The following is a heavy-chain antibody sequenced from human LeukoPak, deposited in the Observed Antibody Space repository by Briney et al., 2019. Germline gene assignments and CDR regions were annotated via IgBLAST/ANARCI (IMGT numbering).Heavy chain of an antibody. CDR1: GGSFSGYY. CDR2: IYHSGST. Sequence: SETLSLTCAVYGGSFSGYYWSWIRQPPGKGLEWIGEIYHSGSTNYNPSLKSRVTISVDTSKNPFSLKLSSVTAADTAVYYCARRKYSSSWSRFDYWGQGTLVTVSS. CDR3: ARRKYSSSWSRFDY. J-gene: IGHJ4*02. V-gene: IGHV4-34*01. D-gene: IGHD6-13*01.